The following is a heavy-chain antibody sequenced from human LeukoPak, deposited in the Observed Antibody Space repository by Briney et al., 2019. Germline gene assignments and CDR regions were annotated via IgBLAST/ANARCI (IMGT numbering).Heavy chain of an antibody. J-gene: IGHJ3*02. V-gene: IGHV3-23*01. Sequence: PGGSLRLSCAASGFTFSSYAMSWVRQAPGKGLEWVSAISGSGGSTYYAGSVKGRFTISRDNSKNTLYLQMNSLRAEDTAVYYCAKLTLFDFWTGDLAFDIWGQGTMVTVSS. D-gene: IGHD3-3*01. CDR1: GFTFSSYA. CDR2: ISGSGGST. CDR3: AKLTLFDFWTGDLAFDI.